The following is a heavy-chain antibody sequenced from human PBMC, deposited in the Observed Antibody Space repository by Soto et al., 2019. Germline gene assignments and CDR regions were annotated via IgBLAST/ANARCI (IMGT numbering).Heavy chain of an antibody. D-gene: IGHD1-26*01. V-gene: IGHV3-74*01. Sequence: EVQLVESGGGLVQPGGSLRLSCAASGFSFSSYWMHWVRQVPGKGLVWVSRINSDGSTTTYADSVKGRFTISRDNAKNTLYLQMNSLRVEDTVVYYCARVLTGSYNWFDPWGQGTLVTVSS. CDR3: ARVLTGSYNWFDP. J-gene: IGHJ5*02. CDR1: GFSFSSYW. CDR2: INSDGSTT.